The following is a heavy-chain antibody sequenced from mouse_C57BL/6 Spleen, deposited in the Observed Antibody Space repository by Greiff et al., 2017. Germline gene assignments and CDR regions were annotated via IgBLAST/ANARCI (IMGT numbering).Heavy chain of an antibody. V-gene: IGHV1-54*01. CDR3: AREGYGPFAY. CDR1: GYAFTNYL. Sequence: VQLQESGAELVRPGTSVKVSCKASGYAFTNYLIEWVKQRPGQGLEWIGVINPGSGGTNYNEKFKGKATLTADKSSSTAYMQLSSLTSEDSAVYFCAREGYGPFAYWGQGTLVTVSA. CDR2: INPGSGGT. D-gene: IGHD2-10*02. J-gene: IGHJ3*01.